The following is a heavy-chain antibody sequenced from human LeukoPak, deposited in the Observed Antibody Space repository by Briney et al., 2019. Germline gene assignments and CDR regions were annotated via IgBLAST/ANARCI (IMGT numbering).Heavy chain of an antibody. CDR3: FREGGD. V-gene: IGHV3-74*01. CDR2: INIDERIT. D-gene: IGHD3-10*01. J-gene: IGHJ1*01. Sequence: QPGGSLRLSCVASGLSFSTQRMHWVRQAPGKGLVWVSYINIDERITGYADSVKGRFTISRDNGKNTLYLQMNSLRVEDTAIYYCFREGGDWGQGTLVTVSS. CDR1: GLSFSTQR.